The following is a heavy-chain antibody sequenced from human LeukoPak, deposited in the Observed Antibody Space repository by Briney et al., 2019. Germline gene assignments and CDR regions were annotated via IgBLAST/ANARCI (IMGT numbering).Heavy chain of an antibody. CDR2: IMQDGSEK. D-gene: IGHD3-16*01. Sequence: GGSLRLSCAASGFTFASYWMTWVRQAPGKGLEWVANIMQDGSEKYYVDSVKGRFTISRDNAKNSLYLQMNSLRAEDTAVYYCARSLWRYFDYWGQGTLVTVSS. CDR3: ARSLWRYFDY. V-gene: IGHV3-7*04. CDR1: GFTFASYW. J-gene: IGHJ4*02.